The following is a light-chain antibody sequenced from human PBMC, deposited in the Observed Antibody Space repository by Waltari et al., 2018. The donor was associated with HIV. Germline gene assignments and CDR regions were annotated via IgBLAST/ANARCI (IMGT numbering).Light chain of an antibody. CDR3: QSYDSDSLV. CDR2: EDN. CDR1: RGSVAANF. J-gene: IGLJ3*02. V-gene: IGLV6-57*01. Sequence: NFMLTQPHSVSASPGETVTLPCTHSRGSVAANFVHSLPQRPGSSPTTVIYEDNERPSGVPDRFSGSIDSSSSSASFTAFLTISGLKTEDEAVYYCQSYDSDSLVFGGGTRLTVL.